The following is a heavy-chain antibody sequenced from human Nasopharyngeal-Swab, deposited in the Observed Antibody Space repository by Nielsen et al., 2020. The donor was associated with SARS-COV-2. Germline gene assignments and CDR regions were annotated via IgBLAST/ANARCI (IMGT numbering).Heavy chain of an antibody. CDR1: GYTFTSYA. J-gene: IGHJ6*03. CDR2: INTNTGNP. CDR3: ARAAELHLPLYMDV. Sequence: ASVKVSCKASGYTFTSYAMNWVRQAPGQGLEWMGWINTNTGNPTYAQGFTGRFVFSSDTSVSTAYLQISSLKVEDTAVYYCARAAELHLPLYMDVWGKGTTVTVSS. D-gene: IGHD3-10*01. V-gene: IGHV7-4-1*02.